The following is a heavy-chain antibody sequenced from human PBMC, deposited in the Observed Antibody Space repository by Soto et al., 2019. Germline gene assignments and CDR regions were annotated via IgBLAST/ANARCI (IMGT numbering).Heavy chain of an antibody. CDR1: GYSFTSYW. CDR2: IDPSDSYT. Sequence: PGESLKISCKGSGYSFTSYWISWVRQMPGKGLEWMGRIDPSDSYTNYSPSFQGHVTISADKSISTAYLQWSSLKASDTAMYYCARHVVRYCSSTSCYRADYYYYGMDVWGQGTTVTVSS. V-gene: IGHV5-10-1*01. J-gene: IGHJ6*02. CDR3: ARHVVRYCSSTSCYRADYYYYGMDV. D-gene: IGHD2-2*02.